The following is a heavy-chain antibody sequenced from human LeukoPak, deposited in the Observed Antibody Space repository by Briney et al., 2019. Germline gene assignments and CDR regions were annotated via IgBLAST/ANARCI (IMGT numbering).Heavy chain of an antibody. J-gene: IGHJ4*02. CDR3: ARVLYSSSWSDY. Sequence: GGSLRLSCAASGFTFSIYGMHWVRQAPGKGLEWVAVISYDGSNKYYADSVKGRFTISRDNSKNTLYLQMNSLRAEDTAVYYCARVLYSSSWSDYWGQGTLVTVSS. CDR2: ISYDGSNK. D-gene: IGHD6-13*01. CDR1: GFTFSIYG. V-gene: IGHV3-30*19.